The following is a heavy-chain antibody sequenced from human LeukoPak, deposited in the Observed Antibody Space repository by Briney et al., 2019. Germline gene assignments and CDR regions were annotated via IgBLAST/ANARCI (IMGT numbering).Heavy chain of an antibody. CDR2: INPNSGGT. CDR3: ARDGVVVPAALDY. J-gene: IGHJ4*02. CDR1: GYTFTGYY. V-gene: IGHV1-2*02. Sequence: ASVKVSCKASGYTFTGYYIHWVRQAPGQGLEWMGWINPNSGGTSFAQKFQGRVTMTRDTSISTAYTELSRLTSDDTAVYYCARDGVVVPAALDYWGQGTLVTVSS. D-gene: IGHD2-2*01.